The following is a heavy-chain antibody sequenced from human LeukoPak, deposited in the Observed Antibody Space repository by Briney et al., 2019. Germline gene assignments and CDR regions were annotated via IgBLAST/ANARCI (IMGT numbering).Heavy chain of an antibody. V-gene: IGHV4-30-2*01. J-gene: IGHJ4*02. CDR3: ARDRRGSSDMDY. CDR1: GGSISSVGYS. Sequence: PSQTLSLTCTVTGGSISSVGYSWCWIRQPPGTALYWIRFIYHGGSIHYSSSLKSRVTIAVDRSKNQFSLKLNSVTAADTAVYYCARDRRGSSDMDYWGQGTLVTASS. CDR2: IYHGGSI. D-gene: IGHD6-6*01.